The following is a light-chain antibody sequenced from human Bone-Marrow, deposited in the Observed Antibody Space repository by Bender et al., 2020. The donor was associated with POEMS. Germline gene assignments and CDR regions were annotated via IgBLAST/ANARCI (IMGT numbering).Light chain of an antibody. CDR1: SSDVGSYNL. CDR2: GVT. V-gene: IGLV2-23*02. J-gene: IGLJ3*02. CDR3: CSYTGTHLWV. Sequence: QSALTQPASVSGSPGQSIAISCTGTSSDVGSYNLVSWYQQHPGKAPKLMIYGVTKRASGVSDRFSGSKSGNTASLTISGLQAEDESDFYCCSYTGTHLWVFGGGTKLTVL.